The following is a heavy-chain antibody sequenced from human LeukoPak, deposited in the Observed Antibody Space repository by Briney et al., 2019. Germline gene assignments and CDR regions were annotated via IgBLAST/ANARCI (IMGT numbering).Heavy chain of an antibody. V-gene: IGHV4-34*01. J-gene: IGHJ6*03. CDR2: IDHRGST. CDR3: ARLYVRPSGWPGYHYYYFDV. Sequence: SETLSLTCAVYGGSFSGSYWSWIRQPPGRGLEWIGEIDHRGSTKYNPSLTSRITISLDTSKNQFSLRLSSLTAADTAVYYCARLYVRPSGWPGYHYYYFDVWGKGNTVTVSS. D-gene: IGHD6-19*01. CDR1: GGSFSGSY.